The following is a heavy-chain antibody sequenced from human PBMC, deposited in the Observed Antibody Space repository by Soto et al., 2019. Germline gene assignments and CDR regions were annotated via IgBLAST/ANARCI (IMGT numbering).Heavy chain of an antibody. J-gene: IGHJ3*02. CDR1: GYTFTSYD. D-gene: IGHD2-2*01. Sequence: ASVKVSCKASGYTFTSYDINWVRQATGQGLEWMGWMNPNSGNTGYAQKFQGRVTMTRNTSISTAYMELSSLRSEDTAVYYCAGTSRDIVVVPAADDAFDIWGQGTMVNVSS. CDR3: AGTSRDIVVVPAADDAFDI. CDR2: MNPNSGNT. V-gene: IGHV1-8*01.